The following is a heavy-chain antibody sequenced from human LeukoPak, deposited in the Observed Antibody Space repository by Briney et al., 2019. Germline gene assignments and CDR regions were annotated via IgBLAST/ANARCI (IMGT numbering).Heavy chain of an antibody. CDR2: ISGSGGST. Sequence: GGSLRLSCAASGFTFSSYAMSWVRQAPGKGLEWVSAISGSGGSTYYADSVKGRFTISRDNSKNTLYLQMNSLRAEDTAVYYRARKTVAGHGDYFDYWGQGTLVTVSS. CDR3: ARKTVAGHGDYFDY. J-gene: IGHJ4*02. V-gene: IGHV3-23*01. D-gene: IGHD6-19*01. CDR1: GFTFSSYA.